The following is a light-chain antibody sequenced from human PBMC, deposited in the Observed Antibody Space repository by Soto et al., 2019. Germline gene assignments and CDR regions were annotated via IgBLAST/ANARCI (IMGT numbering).Light chain of an antibody. CDR3: SSYAGSNNLI. Sequence: QSALTQPPSASGSLGQSVTISCTGTSSDVGGYNHVSWYQQHPGKAPKLLIYDVSHRPSGVPDRFSGSKSGNTASLTVSGLQADDEVDYYCSSYAGSNNLIFGTGTKVTVL. CDR2: DVS. V-gene: IGLV2-8*01. J-gene: IGLJ1*01. CDR1: SSDVGGYNH.